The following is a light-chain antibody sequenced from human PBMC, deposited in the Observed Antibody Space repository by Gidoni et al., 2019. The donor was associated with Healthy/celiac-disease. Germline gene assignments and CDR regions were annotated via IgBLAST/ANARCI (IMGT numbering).Light chain of an antibody. Sequence: QSALTQPASVSGSPGHSITISCTGTSSDVGGYNYVSWYQQHPGKAPKLMIYDVSNRPSGVSNRFSGSKYGNTASLTISGLQAEDEADYYCSSYTSSSTLRVFGTGTKVTVL. V-gene: IGLV2-14*01. CDR1: SSDVGGYNY. CDR2: DVS. J-gene: IGLJ1*01. CDR3: SSYTSSSTLRV.